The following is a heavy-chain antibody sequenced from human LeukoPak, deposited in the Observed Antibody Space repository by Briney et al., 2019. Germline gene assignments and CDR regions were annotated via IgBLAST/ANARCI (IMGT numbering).Heavy chain of an antibody. V-gene: IGHV3-74*01. Sequence: GGSLRLSCAASGFTFSSYWMHWVRQAPGKGLVWVSRINSDGSSTSYADSVKGRFTISRDNAKNTLYLQMNSLRAEDTAVYYCARTIDKVDTAMVWVLDYWGQGTLVTVSS. CDR3: ARTIDKVDTAMVWVLDY. J-gene: IGHJ4*02. D-gene: IGHD5-18*01. CDR1: GFTFSSYW. CDR2: INSDGSST.